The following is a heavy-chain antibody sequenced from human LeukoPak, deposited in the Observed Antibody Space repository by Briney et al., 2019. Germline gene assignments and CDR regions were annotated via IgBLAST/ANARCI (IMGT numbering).Heavy chain of an antibody. D-gene: IGHD5-18*01. CDR3: ARVNSYGYYYYYGMDV. CDR1: GYTFTRYY. Sequence: ASVKVSCKASGYTFTRYYIHWVRQAPGQGLEWRGVINPSGGRTTYAQKFQGRVTMTRDTSTSTVYMELSSLRSDDTAVYYCARVNSYGYYYYYGMDVWGQGTTVTVSS. CDR2: INPSGGRT. V-gene: IGHV1-46*01. J-gene: IGHJ6*02.